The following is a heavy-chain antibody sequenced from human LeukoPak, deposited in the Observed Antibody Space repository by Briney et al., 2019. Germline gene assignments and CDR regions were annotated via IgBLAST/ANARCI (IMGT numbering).Heavy chain of an antibody. V-gene: IGHV3-7*01. Sequence: GGSLRLSCAASGFTFSSYWMSWVRQAPGKGLEWVANIKQDGSEKYYVDSVKGRFTISRDNAKNSLYLQMDSLRAEDTAVYYCARAPAHYYDSSDHYYVGESYFDYWGQGTLVTVSS. J-gene: IGHJ4*02. CDR3: ARAPAHYYDSSDHYYVGESYFDY. CDR2: IKQDGSEK. CDR1: GFTFSSYW. D-gene: IGHD3-22*01.